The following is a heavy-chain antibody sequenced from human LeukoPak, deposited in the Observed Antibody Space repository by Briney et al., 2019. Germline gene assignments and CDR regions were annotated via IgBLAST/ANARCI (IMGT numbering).Heavy chain of an antibody. J-gene: IGHJ3*02. V-gene: IGHV3-48*03. CDR2: ISSGGGII. CDR1: GFTFSGYE. Sequence: GGSLRLSCAASGFTFSGYETNWVRQAPGKGLEWVSYISSGGGIIYYADSVKGRFTISRDNAKSSLYLLMNSLRAEDTAVYYCARGSGTSFSAFDIWGQGKLVTVSS. CDR3: ARGSGTSFSAFDI. D-gene: IGHD1-26*01.